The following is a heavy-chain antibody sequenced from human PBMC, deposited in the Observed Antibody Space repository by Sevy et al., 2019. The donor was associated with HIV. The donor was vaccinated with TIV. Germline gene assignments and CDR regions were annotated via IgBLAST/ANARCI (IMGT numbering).Heavy chain of an antibody. V-gene: IGHV3-21*01. CDR3: ARDLREYSSSSKYYFDY. CDR1: GFTFSSYS. D-gene: IGHD6-6*01. CDR2: ISSSNNYI. J-gene: IGHJ4*02. Sequence: GGFLRLSCAASGFTFSSYSMNWVRQAPGKGLEWVSSISSSNNYIYYADSLKVRFTISRDNAKNSLYLQMNSLRAEDTAVYYCARDLREYSSSSKYYFDYWGQGILVTVSS.